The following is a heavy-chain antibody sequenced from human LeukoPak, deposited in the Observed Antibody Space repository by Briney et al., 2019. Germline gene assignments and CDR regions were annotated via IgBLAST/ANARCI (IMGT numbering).Heavy chain of an antibody. V-gene: IGHV4-59*11. CDR3: AIGYCSSTSCYYYYYYMDV. J-gene: IGHJ6*03. CDR1: GGSISSHY. Sequence: SETPSLTCTVSGGSISSHYWSWIRQPPGKGLEWVGYIYYSGSTNYNPSLKSRVTISVDTSKNQFSLKLSSVTAADTAVYYCAIGYCSSTSCYYYYYYMDVWGKGTTVTVSS. D-gene: IGHD2-2*01. CDR2: IYYSGST.